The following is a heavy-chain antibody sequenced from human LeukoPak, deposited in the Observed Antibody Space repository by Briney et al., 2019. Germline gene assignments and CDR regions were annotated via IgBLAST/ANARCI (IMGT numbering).Heavy chain of an antibody. D-gene: IGHD2-2*01. CDR1: GGSVSSGDYY. CDR3: AIIAVVAAAIDY. J-gene: IGHJ4*02. V-gene: IGHV4-30-4*01. Sequence: SETLSHTCTVSGGSVSSGDYYWSWIRQPPGQGLEWIGYIYDSGTTSYNPPLKSRVTISVDTSKNQFSLRLSSVTAADTAVYYCAIIAVVAAAIDYWGQGTLVTVSS. CDR2: IYDSGTT.